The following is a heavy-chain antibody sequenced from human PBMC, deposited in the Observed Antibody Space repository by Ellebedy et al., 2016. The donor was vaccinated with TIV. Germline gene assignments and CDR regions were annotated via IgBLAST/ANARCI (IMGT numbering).Heavy chain of an antibody. CDR3: ARDDDYRYGFDY. J-gene: IGHJ4*02. V-gene: IGHV1-3*01. D-gene: IGHD4-11*01. Sequence: KFQGRVTITRDTSASTAYMELSSLRSEDTAVYYCARDDDYRYGFDYWGQGTLVTVSS.